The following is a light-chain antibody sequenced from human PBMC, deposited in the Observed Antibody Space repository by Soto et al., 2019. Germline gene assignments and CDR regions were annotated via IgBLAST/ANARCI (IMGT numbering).Light chain of an antibody. CDR3: SSYAGSNIYV. CDR2: EVI. CDR1: SSDVGGYNY. V-gene: IGLV2-8*01. Sequence: QSALTQPPSASGSPGQSVTISCTGTSSDVGGYNYVSWYQQHPGKAPQLMIYEVIKRPSGVPDRFSGSKSGNTASLTVSGLQAEDEADYYCSSYAGSNIYVFGAGTKLTVL. J-gene: IGLJ1*01.